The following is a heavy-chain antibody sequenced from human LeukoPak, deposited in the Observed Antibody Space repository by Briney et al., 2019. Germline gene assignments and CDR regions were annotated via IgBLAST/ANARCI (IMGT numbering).Heavy chain of an antibody. D-gene: IGHD1-26*01. Sequence: SVKVSCKASGGTFSSYAISWVRQAPGQGLEWMGGIIPIFGTANYAQKFRGRVTITTDESTSTAYMELSSLRSEDTAVYYCARDDGGYSGRYSWFDPWGQGTLVTVSS. CDR2: IIPIFGTA. J-gene: IGHJ5*02. CDR3: ARDDGGYSGRYSWFDP. V-gene: IGHV1-69*05. CDR1: GGTFSSYA.